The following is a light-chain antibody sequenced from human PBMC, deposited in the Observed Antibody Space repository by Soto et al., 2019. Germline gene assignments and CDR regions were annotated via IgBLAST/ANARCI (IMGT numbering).Light chain of an antibody. CDR2: GVS. J-gene: IGKJ4*01. Sequence: DIQLTQSPSSLSASVGDEVTITCRASQGISHYLTWYQQKPGRAPTLLIYGVSTLQSGVLSRFSGGGSGTDFTLTIRNLKLEDFATYYCQQSYDAQFTLGGGTRVEIK. CDR3: QQSYDAQFT. V-gene: IGKV1-39*01. CDR1: QGISHY.